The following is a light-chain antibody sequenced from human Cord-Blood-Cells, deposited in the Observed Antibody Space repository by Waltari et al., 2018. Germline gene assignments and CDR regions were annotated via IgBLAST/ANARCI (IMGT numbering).Light chain of an antibody. CDR2: DVS. J-gene: IGLJ1*01. Sequence: QSALTQPASVSGSPGQSIPISCTGTSSDVGGYNYFSWYQQHPGKAPKLMIYDVSNRPSGVSNRFSGSKSGNTASLTISGLQAEDEADYYCSSYTSSSTDVFGTGTKVTVL. CDR1: SSDVGGYNY. V-gene: IGLV2-14*01. CDR3: SSYTSSSTDV.